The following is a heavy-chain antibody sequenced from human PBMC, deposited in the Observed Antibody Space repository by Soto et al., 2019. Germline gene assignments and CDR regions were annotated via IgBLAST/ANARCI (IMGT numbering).Heavy chain of an antibody. CDR2: TYYRSRWYN. CDR3: AREFPYYVSSDSYLDY. Sequence: SQTLSLTCAISGDSVSGNSAAWNSIRQSPSRGLEWLGRTYYRSRWYNDYAVSVKSRITVTPDTSKNQFSLHLNSVTPEDTAVYYFAREFPYYVSSDSYLDYWGQGALVTVSS. CDR1: GDSVSGNSAA. D-gene: IGHD3-16*01. J-gene: IGHJ4*02. V-gene: IGHV6-1*01.